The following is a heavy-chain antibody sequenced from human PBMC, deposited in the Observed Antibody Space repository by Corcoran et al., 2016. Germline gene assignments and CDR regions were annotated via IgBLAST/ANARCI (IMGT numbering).Heavy chain of an antibody. V-gene: IGHV1-2*02. CDR1: GYTFTGYY. CDR2: INPNSGGT. CDR3: ARDWGPIVGATTAFDI. Sequence: QVQLVQSGAEVKKPGASVKVSCKASGYTFTGYYMHWVRQAPGQGLEWMGWINPNSGGTNYAQKFQGRVTMTRDTSISTAYMELSRLRSDDTAVYYGARDWGPIVGATTAFDIWGQGTMVTVSS. D-gene: IGHD1-26*01. J-gene: IGHJ3*02.